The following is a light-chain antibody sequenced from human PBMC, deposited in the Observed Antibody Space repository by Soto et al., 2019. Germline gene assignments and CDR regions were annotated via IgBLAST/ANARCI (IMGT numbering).Light chain of an antibody. Sequence: AIPMTQSPSSLSASVGDRVTITCRASQGIRNYLGWYQQKPGKAPKLLIYAASSLQSGVPSRFSGSGSGTDFTLTISSLQPEDFATYYCLQDYNYPLTFGGGTKVEIK. CDR1: QGIRNY. CDR2: AAS. CDR3: LQDYNYPLT. V-gene: IGKV1-6*01. J-gene: IGKJ4*01.